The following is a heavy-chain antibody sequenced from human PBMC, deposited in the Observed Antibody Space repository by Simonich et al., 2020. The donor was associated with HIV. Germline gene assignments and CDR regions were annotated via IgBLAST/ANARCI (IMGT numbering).Heavy chain of an antibody. CDR3: ARERAAVVRRVGAFDI. D-gene: IGHD6-19*01. CDR1: GGSFSGYY. V-gene: IGHV4-34*01. Sequence: QVQLQQWGAGLLKPSETLSLTCAVYGGSFSGYYWSWIRQPPGKGLGGIGEINHSGSTNYNPSLKSRVTISVDTSKNQFSLKLSSVTAADTAVYYCARERAAVVRRVGAFDIWGQGTMVTVSS. CDR2: INHSGST. J-gene: IGHJ3*02.